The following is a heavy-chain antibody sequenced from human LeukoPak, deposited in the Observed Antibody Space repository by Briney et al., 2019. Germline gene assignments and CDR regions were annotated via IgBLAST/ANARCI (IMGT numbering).Heavy chain of an antibody. V-gene: IGHV3-48*01. J-gene: IGHJ4*02. D-gene: IGHD3-22*01. Sequence: GGSLRLSCAASGFTFSSYSMKWIRQAPGKGLEWVSYISSSSSTIYYADSVKGRFTISRDNAKNSLYLQMNSLRAEDTAVYYCAREYYYYDSSGYYFNPGPDYWGQGTLVTVSP. CDR1: GFTFSSYS. CDR3: AREYYYYDSSGYYFNPGPDY. CDR2: ISSSSSTI.